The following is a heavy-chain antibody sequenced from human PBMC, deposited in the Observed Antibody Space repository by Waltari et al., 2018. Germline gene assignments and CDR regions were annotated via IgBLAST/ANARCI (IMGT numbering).Heavy chain of an antibody. Sequence: VQLQESGPGLVKPSETLSLTCAVSGYSISSGYYWGWIRQPPGKGLEWIGSIYHIVSTYTHPSLKSRFTISVDTPKNQCSLKLSSVTAADTAVYYCARENSSGYYTFESYYYYGMDVWGQGTTVTVSS. CDR2: IYHIVST. CDR3: ARENSSGYYTFESYYYYGMDV. V-gene: IGHV4-38-2*02. CDR1: GYSISSGYY. D-gene: IGHD3-22*01. J-gene: IGHJ6*02.